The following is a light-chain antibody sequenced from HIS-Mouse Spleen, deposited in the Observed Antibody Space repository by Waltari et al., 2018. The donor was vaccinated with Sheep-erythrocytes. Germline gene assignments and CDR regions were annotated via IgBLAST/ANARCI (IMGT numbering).Light chain of an antibody. CDR3: QQFNNYPRT. Sequence: AIQLTQSPSSLSASVGDRVTIPCRASQGISSALAWYQPKPGKAPKLLIYDASSLESGVPSRFSGSGSGTDFTLTISSLQPEDFATYYCQQFNNYPRTFGQGTKVEIK. J-gene: IGKJ1*01. CDR1: QGISSA. V-gene: IGKV1D-13*01. CDR2: DAS.